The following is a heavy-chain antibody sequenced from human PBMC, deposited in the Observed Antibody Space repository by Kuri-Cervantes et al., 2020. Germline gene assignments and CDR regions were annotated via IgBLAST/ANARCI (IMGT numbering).Heavy chain of an antibody. CDR3: AREGLGSWTRDYYYGMDV. CDR2: INPSGGST. Sequence: ASVTVSCKASGGTFSSYAISWARQAPGQGLEWMGIINPSGGSTSYAQKFQGRVTMTRDTSTSTVYMELSSLRAEDTAVYYCAREGLGSWTRDYYYGMDVWGQGTTVTVSS. V-gene: IGHV1-46*01. D-gene: IGHD6-13*01. CDR1: GGTFSSYA. J-gene: IGHJ6*02.